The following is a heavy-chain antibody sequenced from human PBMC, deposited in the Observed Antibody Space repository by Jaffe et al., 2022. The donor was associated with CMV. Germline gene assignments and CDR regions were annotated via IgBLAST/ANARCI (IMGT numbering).Heavy chain of an antibody. D-gene: IGHD3-10*01. V-gene: IGHV3-7*01. CDR1: GLTFSDYW. CDR2: IKQDGSEK. J-gene: IGHJ4*02. CDR3: AGSYYSPRPFEN. Sequence: ELRLVESGGGLVQPGGSLRLSCAASGLTFSDYWMTWVRQAPGKGLEWVANIKQDGSEKHYVDSVKGRFTISRDNAKTSVYLQMNSLRAEDTAMYYCAGSYYSPRPFENWGQGTLVTVS.